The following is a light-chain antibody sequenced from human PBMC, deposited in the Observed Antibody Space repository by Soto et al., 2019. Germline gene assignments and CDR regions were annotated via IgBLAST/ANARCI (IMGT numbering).Light chain of an antibody. CDR1: SSDVGGYNY. V-gene: IGLV2-14*01. CDR3: SSYTSSSTLV. CDR2: EVS. Sequence: QSALTQPASVSGSPGQSITISCTGTSSDVGGYNYVSWYQQRPGKAPKLMIYEVSNRPSGVSNRFSGSKSGNTDSLTISWLQAEDEADYYCSSYTSSSTLVFGTGTKVTVL. J-gene: IGLJ1*01.